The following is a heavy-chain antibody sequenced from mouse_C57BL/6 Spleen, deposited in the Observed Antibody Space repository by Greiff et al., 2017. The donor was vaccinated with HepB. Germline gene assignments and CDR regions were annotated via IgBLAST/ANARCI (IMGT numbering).Heavy chain of an antibody. V-gene: IGHV5-16*01. Sequence: EVQLVESEGGLVQPGSSMKLSCTASGFTFSDYYMAWVRQVPEKGLEWVANINYDGSSTYYLDSLKSRFIISRDNAKNILYLQMSSLKSEDTATYYCARDRWDRYFDVWGTGTTVTVSS. CDR1: GFTFSDYY. CDR2: INYDGSST. J-gene: IGHJ1*03. D-gene: IGHD3-3*01. CDR3: ARDRWDRYFDV.